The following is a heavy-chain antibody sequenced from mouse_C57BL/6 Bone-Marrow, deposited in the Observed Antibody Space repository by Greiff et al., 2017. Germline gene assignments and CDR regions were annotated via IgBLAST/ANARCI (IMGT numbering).Heavy chain of an antibody. CDR1: GYTFTSYW. J-gene: IGHJ4*01. V-gene: IGHV1-69*01. CDR3: ASFLLWEDSYGMDY. CDR2: IDPSDSYT. D-gene: IGHD2-1*01. Sequence: VQLQQPGAELVMPGASVKLSCKASGYTFTSYWMPWVKQRPGQGLEWIGEIDPSDSYTNYNQKFKGKSTLTVDKSSSTAYMQLSSLNSEDSAVYYCASFLLWEDSYGMDYWGQGTSVTVAA.